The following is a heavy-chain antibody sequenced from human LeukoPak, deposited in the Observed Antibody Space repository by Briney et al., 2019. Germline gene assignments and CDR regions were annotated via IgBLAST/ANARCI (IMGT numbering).Heavy chain of an antibody. J-gene: IGHJ4*02. CDR2: INPSGGST. Sequence: ASVKVSRKASGYTFTSYYVHWVRQAPGQGLEWMGIINPSGGSTSYAQKFQGRVTMTRDTSTSTVYMELSSLRSEDTAVYYCASSPLWLVPGYFDYWGQGTLVTVSS. D-gene: IGHD6-19*01. CDR1: GYTFTSYY. V-gene: IGHV1-46*03. CDR3: ASSPLWLVPGYFDY.